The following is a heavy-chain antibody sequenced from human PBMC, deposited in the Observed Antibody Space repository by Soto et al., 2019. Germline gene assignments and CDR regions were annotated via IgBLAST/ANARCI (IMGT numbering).Heavy chain of an antibody. CDR3: ANENGFSGSWLEVDS. D-gene: IGHD6-13*01. V-gene: IGHV3-23*01. CDR2: ISGSGGSS. Sequence: EVQLLESGGGLVQPGGSLRLSCAASGFTFSSYAMSWVRQAPGKGLEWVSAISGSGGSSYYADSVKGRFTISRDNSKNTLYLQMNGRGAEDTAVYYCANENGFSGSWLEVDSWGQGTLVTVSS. CDR1: GFTFSSYA. J-gene: IGHJ4*02.